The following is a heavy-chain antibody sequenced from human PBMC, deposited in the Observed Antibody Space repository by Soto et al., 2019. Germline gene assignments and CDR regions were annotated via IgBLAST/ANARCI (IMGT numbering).Heavy chain of an antibody. CDR3: GGGLFSNTSCSEFDS. D-gene: IGHD2-2*01. CDR1: SGSISSYY. V-gene: IGHV4-59*01. CDR2: IYYSGNT. Sequence: SETLSLTCTVSSGSISSYYWNWIRQPPGKGLEWIGSIYYSGNTNYSPSLKSRVTISVDTSKQQFSLKLTSVTAADTAMYYCGGGLFSNTSCSEFDSWGQGNLVTISS. J-gene: IGHJ4*02.